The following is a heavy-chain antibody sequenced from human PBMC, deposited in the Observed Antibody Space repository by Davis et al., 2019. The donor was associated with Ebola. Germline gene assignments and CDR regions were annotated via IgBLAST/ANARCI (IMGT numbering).Heavy chain of an antibody. Sequence: SCAASGFTFSSYAMHWVRQAPGKGLEWVAVISYDGSNKYYADSVKGRFTISRDNSKNTLYLQMNSLRAEDTAVYYCARAYSSGYPYYYYYGMDVWGQGTTVTVSS. D-gene: IGHD3-22*01. CDR1: GFTFSSYA. J-gene: IGHJ6*02. CDR2: ISYDGSNK. CDR3: ARAYSSGYPYYYYYGMDV. V-gene: IGHV3-30-3*01.